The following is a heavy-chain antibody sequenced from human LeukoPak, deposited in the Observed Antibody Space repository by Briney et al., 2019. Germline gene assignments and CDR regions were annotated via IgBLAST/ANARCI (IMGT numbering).Heavy chain of an antibody. J-gene: IGHJ4*02. Sequence: SETLSLTCTVSGGSISRYYWSWIQQTPGKGLEFIGYIYYSGSTEYNPSLKSRVTISVDTSKNQFSLKLNSVTALDTAVYYCARVVPDGYSDYWGQGNLVTVSS. D-gene: IGHD5-24*01. CDR1: GGSISRYY. V-gene: IGHV4-59*01. CDR2: IYYSGST. CDR3: ARVVPDGYSDY.